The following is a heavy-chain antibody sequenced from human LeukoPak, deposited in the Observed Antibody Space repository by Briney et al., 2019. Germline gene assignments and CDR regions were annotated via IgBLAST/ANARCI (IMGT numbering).Heavy chain of an antibody. CDR1: GFTFSSYA. V-gene: IGHV3-23*01. D-gene: IGHD5-12*01. J-gene: IGHJ4*02. CDR2: ISGSGGST. Sequence: GGSLRLSCAASGFTFSSYAMSWVRQAPGKGLEWVSAISGSGGSTYYADSVRGRFTISRDNSKNTLYLQMNSLRAEDTAVYFSAEGQSGYEPFDCWGQGTLVTVSS. CDR3: AEGQSGYEPFDC.